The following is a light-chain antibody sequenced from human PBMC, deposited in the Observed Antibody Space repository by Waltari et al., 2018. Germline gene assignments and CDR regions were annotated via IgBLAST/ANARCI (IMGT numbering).Light chain of an antibody. J-gene: IGKJ1*01. V-gene: IGKV4-1*01. Sequence: DIVMTQSPDSLAVSLGERVTINCKSSQSVLYSSNSQNYLAWYQQKPGQPPMLLIYWASARESGVPDRFSGSESGTDFTLTISSLQAEDVAVYYCQQYYDIPWTFGQGTKVEIK. CDR1: QSVLYSSNSQNY. CDR2: WAS. CDR3: QQYYDIPWT.